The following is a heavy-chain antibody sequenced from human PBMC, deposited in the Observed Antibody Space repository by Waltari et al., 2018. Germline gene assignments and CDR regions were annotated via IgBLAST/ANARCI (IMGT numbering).Heavy chain of an antibody. CDR3: ARGVICSGGSCYARWFDP. D-gene: IGHD2-15*01. CDR2: ISSSSSYI. Sequence: EVQLVESGGGLVKPGGSLRLSCAASGFTFSSYSMNWVRQSPGKGLGWVSSISSSSSYIYYADSVKGRFTNSRDNAKNSLYLQMNSLRAEDTAVYYCARGVICSGGSCYARWFDPWGQGTLVTVSS. V-gene: IGHV3-21*01. CDR1: GFTFSSYS. J-gene: IGHJ5*02.